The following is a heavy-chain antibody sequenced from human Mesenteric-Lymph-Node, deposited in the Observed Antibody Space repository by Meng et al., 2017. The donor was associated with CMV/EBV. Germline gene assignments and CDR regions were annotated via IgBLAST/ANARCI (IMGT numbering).Heavy chain of an antibody. CDR2: INHSGST. D-gene: IGHD1-26*01. V-gene: IGHV4-34*01. J-gene: IGHJ4*02. CDR1: GGSFSGYY. Sequence: VYGGSFSGYYWSWIRQPPGKGLEWIGEINHSGSTNYNPSLKSRVTISVDTSKNQFSLQLSSVTAADAAVYYCVRHELGVGTTVLFDYWGQGTLVTVSS. CDR3: VRHELGVGTTVLFDY.